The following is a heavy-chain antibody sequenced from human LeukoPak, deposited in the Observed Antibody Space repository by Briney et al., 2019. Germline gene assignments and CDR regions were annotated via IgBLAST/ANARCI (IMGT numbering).Heavy chain of an antibody. CDR1: GFTFSSYG. CDR2: ISNDGSNK. Sequence: PGGSLRLSCAASGFTFSSYGRQWFRQAPDKGLEWVAAISNDGSNKYYADSVKGRFTNSRDNSKNTLYLQMNSLRAEDTAVYYCAKVDIVATIDAGRLVDYWGQGTLVTVSS. V-gene: IGHV3-30*18. CDR3: AKVDIVATIDAGRLVDY. J-gene: IGHJ4*02. D-gene: IGHD5-12*01.